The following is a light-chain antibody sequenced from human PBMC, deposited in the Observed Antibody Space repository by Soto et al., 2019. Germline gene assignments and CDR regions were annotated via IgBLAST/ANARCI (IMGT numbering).Light chain of an antibody. V-gene: IGKV3-15*01. CDR1: QSVTTN. CDR2: AAS. Sequence: EIVMTQSPATLSVSPGARATLSCRASQSVTTNLAWYQQKPGQAPRLLIYAASTRATGVPVRFSGSGSGTEFTLTITSLQSEDFAVYYCQQYNNWPPYTFGQGTKLEIK. CDR3: QQYNNWPPYT. J-gene: IGKJ2*01.